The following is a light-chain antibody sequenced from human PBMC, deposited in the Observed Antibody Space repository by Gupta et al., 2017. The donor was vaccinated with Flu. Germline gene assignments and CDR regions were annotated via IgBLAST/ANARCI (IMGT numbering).Light chain of an antibody. Sequence: SPSTLSASVGDRVTTTCRASQSITGRLTWYQQKAGKAPKLLIYKTSSLESGVPSRFSGSGSGTEFTLTISSLQPDDFATYYCQQYDLYWTFGQGTKVEIK. V-gene: IGKV1-5*03. CDR2: KTS. CDR1: QSITGR. CDR3: QQYDLYWT. J-gene: IGKJ1*01.